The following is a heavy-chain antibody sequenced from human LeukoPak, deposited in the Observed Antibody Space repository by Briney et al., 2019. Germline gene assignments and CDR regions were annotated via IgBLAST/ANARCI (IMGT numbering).Heavy chain of an antibody. V-gene: IGHV5-51*01. Sequence: GESLKISCKGAGYTFTTYWIAWVRQMPGKGLEWMGIIYPGDSDTRYSPSFEGQVTISADKSISTAYLQWSSLKASDTAMYYCARLYIGSFDDWGQGTLVTVSS. CDR3: ARLYIGSFDD. J-gene: IGHJ4*02. D-gene: IGHD1-26*01. CDR2: IYPGDSDT. CDR1: GYTFTTYW.